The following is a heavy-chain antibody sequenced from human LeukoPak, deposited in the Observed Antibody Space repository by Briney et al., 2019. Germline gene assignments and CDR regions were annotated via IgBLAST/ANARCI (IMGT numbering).Heavy chain of an antibody. CDR1: GGSISSYY. V-gene: IGHV4-59*01. D-gene: IGHD4-11*01. J-gene: IGHJ6*02. CDR2: IYYSGGT. CDR3: ARVGSNYYYGMDV. Sequence: SETLSLTCTVSGGSISSYYWSWIRQPPGKGLEWIGYIYYSGGTNYNPSLKSRVTISVDTSKNQFSLKLSSVTAADTAVYYCARVGSNYYYGMDVWGQGTTVTVSS.